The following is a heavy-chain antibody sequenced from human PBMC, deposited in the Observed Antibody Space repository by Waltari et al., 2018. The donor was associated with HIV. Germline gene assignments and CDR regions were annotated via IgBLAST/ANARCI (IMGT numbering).Heavy chain of an antibody. J-gene: IGHJ4*02. Sequence: QVQLVQSGAEVKKPGASVKVSCKASGYTFTGYYMHWVRQAPGQGLEWMGWINPNSGGTNYAQKLQGRVTMTRDTSISTAYMELSRLRSDDTAVYYCARTFWYCSGGTCYFDYWGQGTLVTVSS. CDR1: GYTFTGYY. CDR3: ARTFWYCSGGTCYFDY. CDR2: INPNSGGT. D-gene: IGHD2-15*01. V-gene: IGHV1-2*02.